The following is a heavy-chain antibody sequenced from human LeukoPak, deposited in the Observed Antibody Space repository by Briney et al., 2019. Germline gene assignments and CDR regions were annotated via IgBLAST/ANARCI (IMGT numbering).Heavy chain of an antibody. CDR1: GFTFRSYG. D-gene: IGHD3-22*01. J-gene: IGHJ4*02. CDR3: AVSSGYGYSRFDY. V-gene: IGHV3-30*03. CDR2: ISYDGSNK. Sequence: GGSLRLSCAASGFTFRSYGMHWVRQAPGKGLEWVAVISYDGSNKYYADSVKGRFTISRDNSKSTLYLQMNSLRAEDAAVYYCAVSSGYGYSRFDYWGQGTLVTVSS.